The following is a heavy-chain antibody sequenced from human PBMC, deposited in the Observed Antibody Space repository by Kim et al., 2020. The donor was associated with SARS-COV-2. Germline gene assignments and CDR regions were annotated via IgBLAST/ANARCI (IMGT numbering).Heavy chain of an antibody. V-gene: IGHV3-11*05. J-gene: IGHJ2*01. CDR3: ARDRGRVAATDWYFDL. Sequence: GGSLRLSCAASGFTFSDYYMSWIRQAPGKGLEWVSYISSSSSYTHYADSVKGRFTISRDNAKNSLYLQMNSLRAEDTAVYYCARDRGRVAATDWYFDLWGRVTPVTVSS. CDR2: ISSSSSYT. CDR1: GFTFSDYY. D-gene: IGHD2-15*01.